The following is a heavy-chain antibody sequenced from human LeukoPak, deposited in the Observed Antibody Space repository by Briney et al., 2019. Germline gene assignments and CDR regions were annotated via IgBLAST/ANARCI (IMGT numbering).Heavy chain of an antibody. J-gene: IGHJ4*02. V-gene: IGHV3-53*01. CDR3: ARHQVIESVYSSHHYFDY. CDR1: GFTVSSNY. Sequence: PGGSLRLSCAASGFTVSSNYMSWVRQAPGKGLEWVSVIYSGGSTYYADSVKGRFAISRDNSKHTLYLQLNSPRPADTAVYYCARHQVIESVYSSHHYFDYWGQGTLVTVSS. D-gene: IGHD4-11*01. CDR2: IYSGGST.